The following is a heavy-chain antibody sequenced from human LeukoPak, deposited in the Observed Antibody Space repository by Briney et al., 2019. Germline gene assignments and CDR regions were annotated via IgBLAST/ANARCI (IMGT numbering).Heavy chain of an antibody. D-gene: IGHD6-13*01. CDR1: GLTFSSYS. V-gene: IGHV3-23*01. Sequence: GGSLRLSCAVSGLTFSSYSMSWVRQAPGEGLYWVSRISASGSGTYYPDSLKGRFTISRDNSKNTLYLQMNNLRVYDTAVYYCAKDAAGPEYWGQGTLVTVST. CDR2: ISASGSGT. J-gene: IGHJ4*02. CDR3: AKDAAGPEY.